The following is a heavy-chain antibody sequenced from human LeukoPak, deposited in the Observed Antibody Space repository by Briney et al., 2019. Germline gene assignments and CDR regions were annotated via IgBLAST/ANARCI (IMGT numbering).Heavy chain of an antibody. CDR3: ARLRDGYNAK. CDR1: GGSISSYY. J-gene: IGHJ4*02. V-gene: IGHV4-59*08. D-gene: IGHD5-24*01. CDR2: IYYSGST. Sequence: PSETLSLTCTVSGGSISSYYWSWIRQPPGKGLEWIGYIYYSGSTNYNPSLKSRVTISVDTSKNQFSLKLSSVTAADTAVYYCARLRDGYNAKWGQGTLVTVSS.